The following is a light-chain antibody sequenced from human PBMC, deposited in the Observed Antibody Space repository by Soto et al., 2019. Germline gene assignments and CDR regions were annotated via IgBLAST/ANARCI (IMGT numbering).Light chain of an antibody. CDR1: QGIRND. J-gene: IGKJ5*01. V-gene: IGKV1-17*01. CDR2: AAS. Sequence: DIQMTHSPSSLSASVGDRVTITCRASQGIRNDLSWYQQKPGKAPKLLIYAASSLQSGVPSRFSGSGSGTDFTLTISRLEPEDFAVYFCQQYGSSLITFGQGTRLEI. CDR3: QQYGSSLIT.